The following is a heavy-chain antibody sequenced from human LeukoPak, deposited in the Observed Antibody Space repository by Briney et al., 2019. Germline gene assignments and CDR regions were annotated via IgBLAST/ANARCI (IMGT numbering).Heavy chain of an antibody. CDR1: GGSISSYY. J-gene: IGHJ4*02. Sequence: SETLSLTCTVSGGSISSYYWSWIRQPAGKGLEWIGRIYTSGSTNYNPSLKSRVTISVDTSKNQFSLKLSSVTAADTAVYYCARVRCSGGSCYSYYFDYWGQGTLVTVSS. CDR3: ARVRCSGGSCYSYYFDY. D-gene: IGHD2-15*01. CDR2: IYTSGST. V-gene: IGHV4-4*07.